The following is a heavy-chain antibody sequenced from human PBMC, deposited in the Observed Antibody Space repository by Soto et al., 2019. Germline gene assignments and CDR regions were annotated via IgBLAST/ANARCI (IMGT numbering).Heavy chain of an antibody. J-gene: IGHJ6*02. Sequence: SETLSLTCTVSGGSISRYYWSWIRQPPGKGLEWIGYMYNTGSTAYNPPFKSRVTISVDTSKNQFSLKLNSVTAADTAVYYCARDLWGYCGTDCYPLDVWGQGTTVTVSS. CDR1: GGSISRYY. V-gene: IGHV4-59*01. D-gene: IGHD2-21*02. CDR2: MYNTGST. CDR3: ARDLWGYCGTDCYPLDV.